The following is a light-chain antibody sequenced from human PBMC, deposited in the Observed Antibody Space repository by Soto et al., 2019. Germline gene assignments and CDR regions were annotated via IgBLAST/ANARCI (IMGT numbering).Light chain of an antibody. Sequence: EIVLTQSPGTLSLSPGDRATLSCRASQRVSTFLAWYQQRPGQAPRLLISEASNRATGIPARFSGSGSGTDFTLTITSLQSEDVGVYYCQQYKDWPTTFGQGTKVDI. CDR2: EAS. CDR1: QRVSTF. J-gene: IGKJ1*01. CDR3: QQYKDWPTT. V-gene: IGKV3-11*01.